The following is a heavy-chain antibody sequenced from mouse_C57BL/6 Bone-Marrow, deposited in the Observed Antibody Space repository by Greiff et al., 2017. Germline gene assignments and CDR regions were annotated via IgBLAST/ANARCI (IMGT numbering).Heavy chain of an antibody. CDR2: IDPENGDT. V-gene: IGHV14-4*01. CDR3: TRISY. J-gene: IGHJ3*01. Sequence: EVQLQQSGAELVRPGASVKLSCTASGFNIKDDYMHWVKQRPEQGLEWIGWIDPENGDTEYASKFQGKATITVDTSYNTAYLQLSSLTAEDTAVYYCTRISYWGQGTLVTVSA. CDR1: GFNIKDDY.